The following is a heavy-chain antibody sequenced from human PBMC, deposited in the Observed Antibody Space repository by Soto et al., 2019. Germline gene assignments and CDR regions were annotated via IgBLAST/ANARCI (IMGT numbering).Heavy chain of an antibody. CDR3: ARAEMVRGYDWSDGY. Sequence: QVQLVQSGAEVKKPGDSVKVSCKASGYTFTSYGISWVRQAPGQGLEWMGWISAYNGNTNYAQKLQGRVTMTTDTSTSTADMELRSLRSDDTAVYYCARAEMVRGYDWSDGYWGQGTLVNVSS. CDR1: GYTFTSYG. V-gene: IGHV1-18*04. J-gene: IGHJ4*02. CDR2: ISAYNGNT. D-gene: IGHD3-10*01.